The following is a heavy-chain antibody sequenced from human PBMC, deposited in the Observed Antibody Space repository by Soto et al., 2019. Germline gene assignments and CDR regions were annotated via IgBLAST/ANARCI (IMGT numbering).Heavy chain of an antibody. V-gene: IGHV4-39*01. CDR1: GGSISSGDYY. CDR3: ARDYFDSSDYTTNWFDP. Sequence: SETLSLTCTVSGGSISSGDYYWSWIRQPPGEGLEWIGSIYHTGNAYYNPSLKSRVTISVDTSKNQFSLKVTSVTAADTALYYCARDYFDSSDYTTNWFDPWGQGTLVTV. J-gene: IGHJ5*02. CDR2: IYHTGNA. D-gene: IGHD3-22*01.